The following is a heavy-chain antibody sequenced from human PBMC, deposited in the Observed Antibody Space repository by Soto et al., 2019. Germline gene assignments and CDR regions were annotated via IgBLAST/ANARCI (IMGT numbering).Heavy chain of an antibody. CDR2: IIPIFGTA. D-gene: IGHD1-7*01. J-gene: IGHJ5*02. V-gene: IGHV1-69*13. CDR1: GGTFSSYA. Sequence: VASVKVSCKASGGTFSSYAIIWVRQAPGQGLEWMGGIIPIFGTANYAQKFQGRVTITADESTSTAYMELSSLRSEDTAVYYCARGGITGTTFRPAAPWFDPWGQGTLVTVSS. CDR3: ARGGITGTTFRPAAPWFDP.